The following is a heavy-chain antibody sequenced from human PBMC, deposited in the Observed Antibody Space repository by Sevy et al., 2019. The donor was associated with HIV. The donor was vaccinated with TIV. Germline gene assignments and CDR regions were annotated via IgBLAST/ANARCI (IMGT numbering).Heavy chain of an antibody. CDR2: IYPGDSDT. V-gene: IGHV5-51*01. CDR3: ARLSTSVTIFGVVSDAFDI. Sequence: GEPLKISCKGSGYSFTSYWIGWVRQMPGKGLEWMGIIYPGDSDTRYSPSFQGQVTISADKSISTAYLQWSSLKASDTTMYYCARLSTSVTIFGVVSDAFDIWGQGTMVTVSS. J-gene: IGHJ3*02. CDR1: GYSFTSYW. D-gene: IGHD3-3*01.